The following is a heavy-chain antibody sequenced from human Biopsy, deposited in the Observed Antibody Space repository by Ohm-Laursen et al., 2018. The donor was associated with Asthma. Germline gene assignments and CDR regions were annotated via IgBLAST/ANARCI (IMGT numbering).Heavy chain of an antibody. J-gene: IGHJ3*02. CDR2: MSFDGRQT. D-gene: IGHD3-3*01. CDR1: GFSFNSYG. V-gene: IGHV3-30*18. CDR3: AKERYYDFWNGYPI. Sequence: SLRLSCSASGFSFNSYGMHWVRQAPGKGLEWVAVMSFDGRQTYYADSVKGRFTISRDNSKNTLYLQMNNLRAEDTAVYYCAKERYYDFWNGYPIWGQGTMVTVSS.